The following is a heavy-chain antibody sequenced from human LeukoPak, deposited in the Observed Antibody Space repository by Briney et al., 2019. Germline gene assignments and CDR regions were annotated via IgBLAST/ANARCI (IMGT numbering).Heavy chain of an antibody. D-gene: IGHD3-16*01. J-gene: IGHJ4*02. Sequence: PSETLSLTCAVYGGSFSGYYWSWIRQPPGKGLEWIGEINHSGSTNYNPSLKSRVTISVDTSKNQFSLKLSSVTAADTAVYYCARSTVFWGPVDYWGQGTLVTVSS. CDR3: ARSTVFWGPVDY. CDR2: INHSGST. CDR1: GGSFSGYY. V-gene: IGHV4-34*01.